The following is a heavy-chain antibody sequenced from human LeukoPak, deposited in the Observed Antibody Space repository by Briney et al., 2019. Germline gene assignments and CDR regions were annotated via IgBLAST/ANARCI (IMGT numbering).Heavy chain of an antibody. CDR3: ARGGYCTSSTCFVLAADFDY. J-gene: IGHJ4*02. Sequence: ASVKVSCKASGYTFTGYYMHWVRQAPGQGLEWMGWINPNSGGTDYAQKFQRRVTMTRDTSISTAYMELSNLRSDDTAVYYCARGGYCTSSTCFVLAADFDYWGQGTLVTVSS. CDR1: GYTFTGYY. D-gene: IGHD2-2*01. V-gene: IGHV1-2*02. CDR2: INPNSGGT.